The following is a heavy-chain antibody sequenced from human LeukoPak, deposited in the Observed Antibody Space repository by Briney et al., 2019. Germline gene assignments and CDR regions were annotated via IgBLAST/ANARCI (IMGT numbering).Heavy chain of an antibody. CDR2: IRSKVNSYAT. CDR1: GFDFSGSA. J-gene: IGHJ4*02. CDR3: TRDDNYGADFDY. V-gene: IGHV3-73*01. D-gene: IGHD5-18*01. Sequence: GGSLNLSCAASGFDFSGSAIHWVRQASGKGLEWVGHIRSKVNSYATAYSASVRGRFTISRDDSKTTAYLLMNSLKTEDTAIYYCTRDDNYGADFDYWGPGTLVTVSS.